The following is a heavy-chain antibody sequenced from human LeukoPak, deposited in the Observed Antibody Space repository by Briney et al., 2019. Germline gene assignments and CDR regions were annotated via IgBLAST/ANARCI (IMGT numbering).Heavy chain of an antibody. CDR2: ISSSSSTI. D-gene: IGHD2-15*01. CDR3: ASYCSGGSCYSANDAFDI. V-gene: IGHV3-48*04. Sequence: GGLRLSCAASGFTFSSHSMNWVCQAPGKGLEWVSYISSSSSTIYYADSVKGRFTISRDNAKNSLYLQMNSLRAEDTAVYYCASYCSGGSCYSANDAFDIWGQGTMVTVSS. CDR1: GFTFSSHS. J-gene: IGHJ3*02.